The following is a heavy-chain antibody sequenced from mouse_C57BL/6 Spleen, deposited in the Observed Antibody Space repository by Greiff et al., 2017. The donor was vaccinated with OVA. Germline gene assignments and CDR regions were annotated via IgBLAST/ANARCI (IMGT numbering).Heavy chain of an antibody. D-gene: IGHD2-3*01. J-gene: IGHJ1*03. CDR1: GYAFSSSW. CDR2: IYPGDGDT. CDR3: ARKGLGYDYFDV. V-gene: IGHV1-82*01. Sequence: VQLQQSGPELVKPGASVKISCKASGYAFSSSWMNWVKQRPGKGLEWIGRIYPGDGDTNYNGKFKGKATLTADKSSSTAYMQLSSLTSEDSAVYFCARKGLGYDYFDVWGTGTTVTVSS.